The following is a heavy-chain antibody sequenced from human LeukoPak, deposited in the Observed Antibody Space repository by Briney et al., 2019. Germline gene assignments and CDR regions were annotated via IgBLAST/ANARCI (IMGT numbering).Heavy chain of an antibody. J-gene: IGHJ4*02. D-gene: IGHD3-22*01. CDR1: GGTFSSYA. CDR2: IIPILGIA. CDR3: AIHLKGYYYDSSGYYDY. V-gene: IGHV1-69*04. Sequence: SVKVSCKASGGTFSSYAISWVRQAPGRGLEWMGRIIPILGIANYAQKFQGRVTITADKSTSTAYMELSSLRSEDTAVYYCAIHLKGYYYDSSGYYDYWGQGTLVTVSS.